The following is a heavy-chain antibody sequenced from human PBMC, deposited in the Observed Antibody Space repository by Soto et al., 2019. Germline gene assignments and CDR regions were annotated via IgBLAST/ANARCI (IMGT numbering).Heavy chain of an antibody. CDR3: ARVARGTATTVVEAFDI. V-gene: IGHV4-34*01. CDR1: GGFVSSGSYY. Sequence: QVQLQQWGAGLLKPSETLSLTCAVYGGFVSSGSYYWSWIRQPPGKGLEWIGEMSHSGGTHFNPSLKSRVTISVDTSKNQFSLKMSSVTAADTALYYCARVARGTATTVVEAFDIWGPGTMVTVSS. D-gene: IGHD1-1*01. J-gene: IGHJ3*02. CDR2: MSHSGGT.